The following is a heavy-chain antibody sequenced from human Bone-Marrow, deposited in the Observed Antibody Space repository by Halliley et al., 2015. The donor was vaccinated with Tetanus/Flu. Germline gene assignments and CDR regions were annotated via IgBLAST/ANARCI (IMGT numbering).Heavy chain of an antibody. V-gene: IGHV3-23*01. CDR3: AKYVEVGRGSNYGLDV. J-gene: IGHJ6*02. D-gene: IGHD1-26*01. CDR2: ISYNGDTT. Sequence: SGISYNGDTTYYADSVRGRFTISRDNSKNTIYLQMSSLRAEDTAVYYCAKYVEVGRGSNYGLDVWGQGTTVTVS.